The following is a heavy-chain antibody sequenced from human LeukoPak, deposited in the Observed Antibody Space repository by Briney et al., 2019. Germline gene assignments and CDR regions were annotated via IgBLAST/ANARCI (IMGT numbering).Heavy chain of an antibody. Sequence: GGSLRLSCAASGFTFSSYAMSWVRQAPGKGLERVSAISGSGGSTYYADSVKGRFTISRDISKNTLYLQMNSLRAEGTAVYYCAKGDTAMVTGPYYYYYYGMDVWGQGTTVTVSS. CDR2: ISGSGGST. D-gene: IGHD5-18*01. CDR3: AKGDTAMVTGPYYYYYYGMDV. CDR1: GFTFSSYA. V-gene: IGHV3-23*01. J-gene: IGHJ6*02.